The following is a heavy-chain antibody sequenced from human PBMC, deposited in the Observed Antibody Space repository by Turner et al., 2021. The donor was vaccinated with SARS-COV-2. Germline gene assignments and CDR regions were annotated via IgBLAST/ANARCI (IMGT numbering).Heavy chain of an antibody. J-gene: IGHJ4*02. Sequence: QLQLQESGPGLVKPSEPLSLTCTVSGGSISSSRYYWGWIRQPPGKGLEWIGSIYYSGSTYYNQSLKSRVTISVDTSKNQFSLKLSSVTAADTAVYYCARSNYDFWSGYYTFYFDYWGQGTLVTVSS. CDR1: GGSISSSRYY. D-gene: IGHD3-3*01. CDR3: ARSNYDFWSGYYTFYFDY. V-gene: IGHV4-39*01. CDR2: IYYSGST.